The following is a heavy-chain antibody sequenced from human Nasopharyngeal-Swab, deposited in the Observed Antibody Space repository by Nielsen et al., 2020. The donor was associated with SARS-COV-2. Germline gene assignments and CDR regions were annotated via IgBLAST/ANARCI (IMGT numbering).Heavy chain of an antibody. D-gene: IGHD2-2*01. CDR2: INHSGST. CDR3: ARGLSGIVPSPILGLGPYYSYYYMDV. Sequence: REAPGKGLEWIAEINHSGSTNYNPSLKSRVTISVDTSKNQFSLKLSSVTAADTAVYYCARGLSGIVPSPILGLGPYYSYYYMDVWGKGTTVTVSS. V-gene: IGHV4-34*01. J-gene: IGHJ6*03.